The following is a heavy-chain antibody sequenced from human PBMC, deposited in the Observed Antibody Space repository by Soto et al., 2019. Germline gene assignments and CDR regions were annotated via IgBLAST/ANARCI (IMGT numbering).Heavy chain of an antibody. CDR1: GFTFSGSA. CDR3: TRFPGGSGPD. J-gene: IGHJ1*01. Sequence: EVQLVESGGGLVQPGGSLKLSCAASGFTFSGSAMHWVRQASGKGLEWVGHIRSKPNNYATAYAASVKGRFTISRDDSKNTASLQMNSLKTEDTAVYYCTRFPGGSGPDWGQGTLVTVSS. D-gene: IGHD3-10*01. CDR2: IRSKPNNYAT. V-gene: IGHV3-73*02.